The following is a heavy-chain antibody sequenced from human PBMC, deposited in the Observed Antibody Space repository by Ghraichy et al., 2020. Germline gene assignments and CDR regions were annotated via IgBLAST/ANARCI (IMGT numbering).Heavy chain of an antibody. CDR3: ARGDTALVTPYNYYGMDV. CDR2: IFHSEST. J-gene: IGHJ6*02. Sequence: SETLSLTCGVSGYSISSDFYWGWIRQSPGKGLEWIGSIFHSESTYYNQSLKSRVTISVDTSKNQFYLQLSSVTAADTAVYYCARGDTALVTPYNYYGMDVWGQGTTVTVSS. V-gene: IGHV4-38-2*01. CDR1: GYSISSDFY. D-gene: IGHD5-18*01.